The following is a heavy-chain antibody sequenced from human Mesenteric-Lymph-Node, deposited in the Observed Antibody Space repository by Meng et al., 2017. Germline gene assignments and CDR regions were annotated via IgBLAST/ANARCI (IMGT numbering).Heavy chain of an antibody. CDR3: ARDVAAGTWLVHTIDY. CDR2: IKQDGSEK. V-gene: IGHV3-7*01. CDR1: GFTFSSYR. Sequence: GESLKISCVASGFTFSSYRMSWVRQVPGKGPEWVANIKQDGSEKYYVDSVKGRFTISRDNAKNSVYLQMNSLRAEDTAVYYCARDVAAGTWLVHTIDYWGQGTLVTVSS. J-gene: IGHJ4*02. D-gene: IGHD6-13*01.